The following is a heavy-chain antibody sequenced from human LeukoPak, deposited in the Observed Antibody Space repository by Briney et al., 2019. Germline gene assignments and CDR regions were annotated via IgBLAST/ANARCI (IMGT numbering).Heavy chain of an antibody. CDR1: GGSISSYY. CDR3: ARGHYDILTGYYRTLFDY. J-gene: IGHJ4*02. Sequence: SETLSLTCTVSGGSISSYYWSWIRQPAGKGLEWIGRIYSSGSTNYNPSLKSRVTMSVDRSKNQFSLKLSSVTAADTAVYYCARGHYDILTGYYRTLFDYWGQGALVTVSS. V-gene: IGHV4-4*07. D-gene: IGHD3-9*01. CDR2: IYSSGST.